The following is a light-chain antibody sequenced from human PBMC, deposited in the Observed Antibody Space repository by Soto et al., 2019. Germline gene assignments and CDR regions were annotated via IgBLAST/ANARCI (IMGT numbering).Light chain of an antibody. CDR3: NSYTSTGAYV. CDR1: SSDVGGYNS. V-gene: IGLV2-14*01. J-gene: IGLJ1*01. CDR2: EVN. Sequence: QSALTQPASVSGSPGQSITISCSGTSSDVGGYNSVSWYQQHPGKAPKLMIYEVNNRPSGVSSRFSASKSANTASLTISGLQAEDEAEYYCNSYTSTGAYVFGTGTKVTVL.